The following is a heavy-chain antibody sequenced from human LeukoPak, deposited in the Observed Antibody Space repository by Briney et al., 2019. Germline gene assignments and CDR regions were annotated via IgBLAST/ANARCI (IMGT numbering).Heavy chain of an antibody. CDR1: GGSISSGSYY. D-gene: IGHD3-10*01. V-gene: IGHV4-61*02. Sequence: SETLSLTCTVSGGSISSGSYYWSWSRQPAGKGLEWIGRIYTSGSTNYNPSLKSRVTISVDTSKNQFSLKLSSVTAADTAVYYCARGRGYGSGSYYGYYFDYWGQGTLVTVSS. J-gene: IGHJ4*02. CDR3: ARGRGYGSGSYYGYYFDY. CDR2: IYTSGST.